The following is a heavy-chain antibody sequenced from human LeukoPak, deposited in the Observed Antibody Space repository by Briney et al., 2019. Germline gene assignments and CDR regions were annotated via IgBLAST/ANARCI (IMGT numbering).Heavy chain of an antibody. V-gene: IGHV3-30*02. Sequence: GGSLRLSCAASRFTFSTYGMHWVRQAPGKGLEWVAFIQYDGSQEYYADSVRGRFTISRDNSKNTLNLQMNSLRSEDTAVYYCATHIVALEFDYWGQGTLVTVSS. CDR1: RFTFSTYG. CDR3: ATHIVALEFDY. J-gene: IGHJ4*02. D-gene: IGHD5-12*01. CDR2: IQYDGSQE.